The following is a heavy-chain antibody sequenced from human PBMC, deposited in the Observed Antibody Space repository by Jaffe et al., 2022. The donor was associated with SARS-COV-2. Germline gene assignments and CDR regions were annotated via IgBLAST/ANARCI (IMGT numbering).Heavy chain of an antibody. CDR3: TRARDRAFDI. CDR1: GLTFSSHA. J-gene: IGHJ3*02. Sequence: QVQMVESGGGVVQPGRSLRLSCAASGLTFSSHAMHWVRQAPGKGLEWVAVISYDGKHQYYADSVKGRFTISRDNSKNTLYLQMNSLRAEDTAVYYCTRARDRAFDIWGQGTMVTVSS. CDR2: ISYDGKHQ. V-gene: IGHV3-30*04.